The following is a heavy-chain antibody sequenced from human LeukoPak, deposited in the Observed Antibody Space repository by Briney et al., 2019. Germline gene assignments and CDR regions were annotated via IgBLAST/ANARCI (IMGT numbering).Heavy chain of an antibody. CDR3: ARGVYDSSGYYFDY. V-gene: IGHV4-4*07. D-gene: IGHD3-22*01. J-gene: IGHJ4*02. Sequence: SETLSLTCTVSGGSISSYYWSWIRQSARKGLEWIGRIYTSGSTNYNPSLKSRVTISVDTSKNQFSLKLSSVTAADTAVYYCARGVYDSSGYYFDYWGQGTLVTVSS. CDR2: IYTSGST. CDR1: GGSISSYY.